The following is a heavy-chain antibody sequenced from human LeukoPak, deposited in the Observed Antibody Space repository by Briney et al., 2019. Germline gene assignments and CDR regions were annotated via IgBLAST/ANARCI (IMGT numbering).Heavy chain of an antibody. CDR1: GYTFTSYG. CDR3: ARESYTSSWYDGRYSYYFDY. CDR2: ISAYNGNT. V-gene: IGHV1-18*01. D-gene: IGHD6-13*01. J-gene: IGHJ4*02. Sequence: ASVKVSCKASGYTFTSYGISWVRQAPGQGLEWMGWISAYNGNTNYAQKFQDRVTMTTDTSTRTAYMELRSLRSDDTAVFYCARESYTSSWYDGRYSYYFDYWGQGTVVTVSS.